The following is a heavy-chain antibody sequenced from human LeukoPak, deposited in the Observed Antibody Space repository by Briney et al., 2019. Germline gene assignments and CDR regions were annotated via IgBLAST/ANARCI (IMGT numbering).Heavy chain of an antibody. CDR1: GGSISSGGYY. Sequence: PSQTLSLTCTVSGGSISSGGYYWSWIRQRPGKDLEWIGYVCYSGSTYYNPSLKSRVTISVDTSKNQFSLKLSSVTAADTAVYYCARDDGYCSSTSCYTGSLSDYWGQGTLVTVSS. CDR3: ARDDGYCSSTSCYTGSLSDY. J-gene: IGHJ4*02. V-gene: IGHV4-31*03. CDR2: VCYSGST. D-gene: IGHD2-2*02.